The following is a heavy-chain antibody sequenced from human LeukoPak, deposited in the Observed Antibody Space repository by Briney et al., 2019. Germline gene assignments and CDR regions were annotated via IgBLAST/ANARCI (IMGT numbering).Heavy chain of an antibody. V-gene: IGHV3-66*01. CDR3: AKVGDYDFWSGSPGCDI. J-gene: IGHJ3*02. CDR2: IYSGGST. Sequence: GGSLRLSCAASGFIVSSNYMSWVRQAPGKGLEWVSVIYSGGSTYYADSVKGRFTISRDDSKNTLYLQMNSLRAEDTAVYYCAKVGDYDFWSGSPGCDIWGQGTMVTVSS. CDR1: GFIVSSNY. D-gene: IGHD3-3*01.